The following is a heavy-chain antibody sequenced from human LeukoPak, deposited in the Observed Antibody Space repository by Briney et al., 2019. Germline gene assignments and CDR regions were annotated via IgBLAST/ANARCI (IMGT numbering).Heavy chain of an antibody. CDR3: ARAETGYSYGYLPDY. CDR1: GFSFSSYG. CDR2: IRNVGNDK. V-gene: IGHV3-30*02. J-gene: IGHJ4*02. D-gene: IGHD5-18*01. Sequence: GETLRLSCAASGFSFSSYGMSWVRQAPGKGLEWVAFIRNVGNDKYYADSVKGRFFISRDNSKNTLSLQMNSLRVEDTAVYYCARAETGYSYGYLPDYWGQGTLVTVSS.